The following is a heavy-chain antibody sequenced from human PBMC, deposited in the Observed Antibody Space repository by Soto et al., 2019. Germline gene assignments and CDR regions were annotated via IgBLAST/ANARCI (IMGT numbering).Heavy chain of an antibody. D-gene: IGHD1-26*01. CDR2: ISAYNGNT. J-gene: IGHJ4*02. CDR1: GYTFTSYG. Sequence: ASVKVYCKASGYTFTSYGISWLRQAPGQGLEWMGWISAYNGNTNYAQKLQGRVTMTTDTSTSTAYMELRSLRSDDTAVYYCARGREYSGSYYFDYWGQGTLVTVS. CDR3: ARGREYSGSYYFDY. V-gene: IGHV1-18*01.